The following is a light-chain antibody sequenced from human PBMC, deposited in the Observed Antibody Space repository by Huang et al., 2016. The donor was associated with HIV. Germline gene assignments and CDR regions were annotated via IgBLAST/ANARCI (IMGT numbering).Light chain of an antibody. J-gene: IGKJ4*01. CDR1: RSLSTN. V-gene: IGKV3-15*01. CDR3: HQYNNWLLS. CDR2: GSS. Sequence: EIVMTQSPAPLSVSTGQRVTLSCRANRSLSTNLAWYQQRHGQAPRLLIYGSSTRAPGSPARFSGSGSGTDFSRTISSLQSEDFALYYCHQYNNWLLSFGGGTRV.